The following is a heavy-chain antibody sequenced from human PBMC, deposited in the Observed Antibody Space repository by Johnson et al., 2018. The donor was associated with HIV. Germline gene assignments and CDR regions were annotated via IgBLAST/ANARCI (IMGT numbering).Heavy chain of an antibody. CDR2: ISYDGSNK. CDR3: AKDQSPLMTWWDAFDI. CDR1: GFTFSSYA. J-gene: IGHJ3*02. V-gene: IGHV3-30*04. D-gene: IGHD2-8*02. Sequence: QLVESGGGVVQPGRSLRLSCAASGFTFSSYAMHWVRQAPGKGLEWVAVISYDGSNKYYADSVKGRFTISRDNSKNTLYLQMNSLRAEDTAVYYCAKDQSPLMTWWDAFDIWGQGTMVTVSS.